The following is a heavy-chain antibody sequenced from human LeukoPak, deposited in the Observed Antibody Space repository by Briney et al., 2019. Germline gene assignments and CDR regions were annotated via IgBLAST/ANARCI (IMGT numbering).Heavy chain of an antibody. V-gene: IGHV3-23*01. J-gene: IGHJ5*02. CDR3: ANSLAVAGTWFDP. D-gene: IGHD6-19*01. CDR2: ISGSGGST. Sequence: GGSLRLSCAASGFTFNSYAMSWVRQAPGKVLERVSAISGSGGSTYYADSVKGRFTISRDNSKNTLYLQMNSLRAEDTAVYYCANSLAVAGTWFDPWGQGTLVTVSS. CDR1: GFTFNSYA.